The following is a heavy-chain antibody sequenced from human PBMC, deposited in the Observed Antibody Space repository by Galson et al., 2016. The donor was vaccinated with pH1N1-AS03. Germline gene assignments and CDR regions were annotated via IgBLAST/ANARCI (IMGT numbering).Heavy chain of an antibody. Sequence: SLRLSCAASGFTFNSYAMYWVRRAPGKGLEWVSSIRGDDGSTYYADSVKGRFTTSRDNAKNTLYLQMNSLRAEDTAVYHCARAMYTSGWYGMDVWGQGTTVTVSS. CDR1: GFTFNSYA. J-gene: IGHJ6*02. D-gene: IGHD6-19*01. V-gene: IGHV3-23*01. CDR3: ARAMYTSGWYGMDV. CDR2: IRGDDGST.